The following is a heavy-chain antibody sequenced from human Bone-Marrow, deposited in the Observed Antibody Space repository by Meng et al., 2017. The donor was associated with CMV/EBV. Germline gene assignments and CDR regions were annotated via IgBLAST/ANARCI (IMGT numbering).Heavy chain of an antibody. D-gene: IGHD1-1*01. V-gene: IGHV4-59*08. Sequence: SETLSLTCTVSGGSISSYYWSWIRQPPGKGLEWIGYIYYSGSTNYNPSLKSRVTISVDTSKNQFSLKLSSVTAADTALYYCARIVVTRSYYYYGMDVWGQGTTVTVSS. CDR1: GGSISSYY. CDR2: IYYSGST. J-gene: IGHJ6*02. CDR3: ARIVVTRSYYYYGMDV.